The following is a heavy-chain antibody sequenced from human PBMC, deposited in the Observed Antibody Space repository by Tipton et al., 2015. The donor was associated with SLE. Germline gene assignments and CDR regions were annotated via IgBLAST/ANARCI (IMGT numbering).Heavy chain of an antibody. D-gene: IGHD2-8*02. Sequence: SLRLSCAASGFTFSSYGMSWVRQAPGKGLVWVSRINSDGSSTSYADSVKGRFTISRDNAKNTLYLQMNSMRAEDTAVYYCAPLVDAFDIWGQGTMVTVSS. V-gene: IGHV3-74*01. J-gene: IGHJ3*02. CDR3: APLVDAFDI. CDR2: INSDGSST. CDR1: GFTFSSYG.